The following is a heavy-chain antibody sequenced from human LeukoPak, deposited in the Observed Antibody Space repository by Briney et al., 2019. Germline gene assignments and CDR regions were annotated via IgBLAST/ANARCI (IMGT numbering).Heavy chain of an antibody. J-gene: IGHJ4*02. CDR2: INHSGST. CDR3: ARFSSGSYDY. V-gene: IGHV4-34*01. Sequence: SETLSLTCAVYGGSFSGYYWSWIRQPPGKGLEWSGEINHSGSTNYNPSLKSRVTISVDTSENQFSLKLSSVTAADTAVYYCARFSSGSYDYWGQGTLVTVSS. D-gene: IGHD1-26*01. CDR1: GGSFSGYY.